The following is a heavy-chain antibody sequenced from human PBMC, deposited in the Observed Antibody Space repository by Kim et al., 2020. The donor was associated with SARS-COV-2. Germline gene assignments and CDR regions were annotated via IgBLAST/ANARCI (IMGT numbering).Heavy chain of an antibody. J-gene: IGHJ4*02. CDR1: GFTFGDYA. V-gene: IGHV3-49*04. CDR2: IRSKAYGGTT. D-gene: IGHD3-9*01. Sequence: GGSLRLSCTASGFTFGDYAMSWVRQAPGKGLEWVGFIRSKAYGGTTEYAASVKGRFTISRDDSKSIAYLQMNSLKTEDTAVYYCTRDLERYFAWLHSGGYWGQGTLVTVSS. CDR3: TRDLERYFAWLHSGGY.